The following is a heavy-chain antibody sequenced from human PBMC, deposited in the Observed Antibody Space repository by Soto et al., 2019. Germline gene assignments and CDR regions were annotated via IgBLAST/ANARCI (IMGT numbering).Heavy chain of an antibody. V-gene: IGHV3-33*01. CDR1: VFTFSSYG. CDR2: IWYDGSNK. D-gene: IGHD5-12*01. Sequence: GGSLRLSCASSVFTFSSYGMHCVRQSPGKWLEWVAVIWYDGSNKYYADSVKGRFTISRDNSKNTLYLQMNSLRAEDTAVYYCAREQWLRFSYYYYGMEVLGQGTTVIVS. CDR3: AREQWLRFSYYYYGMEV. J-gene: IGHJ6*01.